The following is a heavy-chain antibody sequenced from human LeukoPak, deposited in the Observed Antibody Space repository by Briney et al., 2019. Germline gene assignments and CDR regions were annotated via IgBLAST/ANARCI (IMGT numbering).Heavy chain of an antibody. D-gene: IGHD3-10*01. CDR3: ARKAMVRGVIIGYYYYYYMDV. Sequence: PGGSLRLSCAASGFTFSSYAMSWVRQAPGKGLEWVANIKQDGSEKYYVDSVKGRFTISRDNAKNSLYLQMSSLRAEDTAVYYCARKAMVRGVIIGYYYYYYMDVWGKGTTVTVSS. CDR1: GFTFSSYA. CDR2: IKQDGSEK. V-gene: IGHV3-7*01. J-gene: IGHJ6*03.